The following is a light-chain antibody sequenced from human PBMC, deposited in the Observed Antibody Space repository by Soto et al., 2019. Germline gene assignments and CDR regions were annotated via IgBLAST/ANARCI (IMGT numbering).Light chain of an antibody. CDR2: AAS. CDR3: QQANSCPFT. J-gene: IGKJ3*01. Sequence: DIQMTQSPSSVSASVGDRVTITCRASQGITIWLAWYQQKPGEAPKLLIYAASSLQSGVPSRFRGSGSGTDFALPSSSLPPEDFATYECQQANSCPFTFGPGTKVDIK. CDR1: QGITIW. V-gene: IGKV1-12*01.